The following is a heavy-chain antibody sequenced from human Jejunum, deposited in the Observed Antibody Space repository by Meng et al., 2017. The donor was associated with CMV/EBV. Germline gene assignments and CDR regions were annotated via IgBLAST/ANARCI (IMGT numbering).Heavy chain of an antibody. V-gene: IGHV1-2*02. D-gene: IGHD1-14*01. J-gene: IGHJ4*02. CDR3: SRTTGRGLDFDY. CDR1: GYSFSGHF. CDR2: INTNTGGT. Sequence: QVQWVQSGAGVKKPGTSVKVACKASGYSFSGHFMDWVRQAPGQGLEWMGWINTNTGGTNYAQKFQGRVTMTRDTSSNTVYMELSSLTSDDSAVYYCSRTTGRGLDFDYWGQGTLVTVSS.